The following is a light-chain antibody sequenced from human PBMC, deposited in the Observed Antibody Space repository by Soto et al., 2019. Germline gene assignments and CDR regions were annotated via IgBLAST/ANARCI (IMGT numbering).Light chain of an antibody. CDR2: KND. CDR1: TPHIGKNF. V-gene: IGLV1-47*01. J-gene: IGLJ1*01. CDR3: AVWDDSLTAYL. Sequence: SVPTPPPPTAGTPGQTVTLSFSWNTPHIGKNFVYWYQQLPGMAPRLLIYKNDQRPSGVPDRFSGSKSGTSASLAISGVRSEDEADYFCAVWDDSLTAYLFGSGTKVTV.